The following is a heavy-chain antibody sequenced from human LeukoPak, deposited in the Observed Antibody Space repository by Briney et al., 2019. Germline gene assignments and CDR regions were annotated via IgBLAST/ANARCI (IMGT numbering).Heavy chain of an antibody. CDR2: IYYSGST. Sequence: SETLSLTCTVSGGSISSSSYYWGWIRQPPGKGLEWIGSIYYSGSTYYNPSLKRRVTISVDTSKNQFSLKLSSVTAADTAVYYCARLVAATFFDYWGQGTLVTVSS. CDR1: GGSISSSSYY. V-gene: IGHV4-39*07. CDR3: ARLVAATFFDY. J-gene: IGHJ4*02. D-gene: IGHD5-12*01.